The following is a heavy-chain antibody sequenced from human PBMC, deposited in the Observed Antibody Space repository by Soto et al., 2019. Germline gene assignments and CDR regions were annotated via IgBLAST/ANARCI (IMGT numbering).Heavy chain of an antibody. J-gene: IGHJ6*02. Sequence: PGGTLRLSCATSGFTFSSYGMHWVRQAPGKGLEWVAVISYDGSNKYYADSVKGRFTISRDNSKNTLYLQMNSLRAEDTAAYYCARAIPCYFYGSGTSHISLSSRGVWGQGTMVTVAS. CDR2: ISYDGSNK. D-gene: IGHD3-10*01. CDR3: ARAIPCYFYGSGTSHISLSSRGV. V-gene: IGHV3-30*03. CDR1: GFTFSSYG.